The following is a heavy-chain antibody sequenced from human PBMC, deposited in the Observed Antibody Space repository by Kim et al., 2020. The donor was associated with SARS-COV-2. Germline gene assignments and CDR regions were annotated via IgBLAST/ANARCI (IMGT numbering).Heavy chain of an antibody. D-gene: IGHD4-17*01. V-gene: IGHV4-39*07. CDR1: GGSISSSSYY. CDR2: IYYSGST. J-gene: IGHJ5*02. Sequence: SETLSLTCTVSGGSISSSSYYWGWIRQPPGKGLEWIGSIYYSGSTYYNPSLKSRVTISVDTSKNQFSLKLSSVTAADTAVYYCARVLDDYGDINWFDPWGQGTLVTVSS. CDR3: ARVLDDYGDINWFDP.